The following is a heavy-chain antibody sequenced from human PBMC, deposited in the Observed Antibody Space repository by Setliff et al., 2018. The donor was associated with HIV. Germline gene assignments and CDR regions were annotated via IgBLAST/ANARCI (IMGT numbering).Heavy chain of an antibody. V-gene: IGHV1-69*02. Sequence: ASVKVSCKASEDTFNSYTIHWVRQTPGQGLEWMGRTIPVLSMSNFALKFQGRGSIFADKSTSTAYLGLNGLTSEGTAIYYCATSFGSGVAPFDNWGQGTLVTVSS. CDR1: EDTFNSYT. CDR2: TIPVLSMS. J-gene: IGHJ4*02. CDR3: ATSFGSGVAPFDN. D-gene: IGHD3-10*01.